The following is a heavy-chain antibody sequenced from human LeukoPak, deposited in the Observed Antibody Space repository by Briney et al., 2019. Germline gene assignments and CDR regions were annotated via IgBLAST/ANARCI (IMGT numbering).Heavy chain of an antibody. Sequence: SETLSLTGTVSGGSISSYYWSWIRRPPGKGLEWIGYIYYSGSTNYNPSLKSRVTISVDTSKNQFSLKLSSVTAADTAVYYCARRRIAARPGGPYYYYYYGMDVWGQGTTVTVSS. CDR2: IYYSGST. CDR3: ARRRIAARPGGPYYYYYYGMDV. V-gene: IGHV4-59*01. CDR1: GGSISSYY. J-gene: IGHJ6*02. D-gene: IGHD6-6*01.